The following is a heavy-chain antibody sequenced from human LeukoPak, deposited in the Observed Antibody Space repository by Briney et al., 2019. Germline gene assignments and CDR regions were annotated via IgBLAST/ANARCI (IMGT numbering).Heavy chain of an antibody. D-gene: IGHD2-2*01. CDR2: VNHSGST. Sequence: SETLSLTCAVYGGSFSGYYWSWIRQPPGKGLEWIGEVNHSGSTNYNPSLKSRVTISVDTSKNQFSLKLSSVTAADTAVYYCARDLYCSSTSCPDYYYYGMDVWGQGTTVTVSS. J-gene: IGHJ6*02. V-gene: IGHV4-34*09. CDR3: ARDLYCSSTSCPDYYYYGMDV. CDR1: GGSFSGYY.